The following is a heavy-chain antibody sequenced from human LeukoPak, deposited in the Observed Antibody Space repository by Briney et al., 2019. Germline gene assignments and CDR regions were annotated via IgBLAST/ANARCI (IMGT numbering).Heavy chain of an antibody. CDR2: INHSGST. CDR1: GGSFSGYY. J-gene: IGHJ5*02. Sequence: SETLSLTCAVYGGSFSGYYWSWIRQPPGKGLEWIGEINHSGSTNYNPSLKSRVTISVDTSKNQFSLKLSSVTAADTAAYYCARGLRYCSSTSCYPKFNWFDPWGQGTLVTVSS. CDR3: ARGLRYCSSTSCYPKFNWFDP. V-gene: IGHV4-34*01. D-gene: IGHD2-2*01.